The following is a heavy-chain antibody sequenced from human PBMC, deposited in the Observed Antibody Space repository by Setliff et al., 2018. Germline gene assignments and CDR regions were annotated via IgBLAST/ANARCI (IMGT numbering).Heavy chain of an antibody. CDR3: ARSDGGSSGLDY. CDR2: IKQDGSGK. Sequence: GGSLRLSCAASGFIFSSYWMNWVRQAPGKGLEWVATIKQDGSGKYYVDSVKGRFTISRDNAKNSLYLQMNSLRPDDTAVYHCARSDGGSSGLDYWGQGTLVTVSS. J-gene: IGHJ4*02. CDR1: GFIFSSYW. V-gene: IGHV3-7*01. D-gene: IGHD2-15*01.